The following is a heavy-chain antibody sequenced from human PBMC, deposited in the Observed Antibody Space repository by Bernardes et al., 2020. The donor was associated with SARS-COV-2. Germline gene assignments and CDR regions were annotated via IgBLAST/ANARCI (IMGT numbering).Heavy chain of an antibody. CDR2: IYYSGST. CDR3: ARQGYGGYKYYFDY. Sequence: SETLSLTCTVSGGSISSYYWSWIRQPPGKGLEWIGYIYYSGSTNYNPSLKSRVTISVDTSKNQFSLKLSSVTAADTAVYYCARQGYGGYKYYFDYWGQGTLVTVSS. V-gene: IGHV4-59*08. J-gene: IGHJ4*02. CDR1: GGSISSYY. D-gene: IGHD5-12*01.